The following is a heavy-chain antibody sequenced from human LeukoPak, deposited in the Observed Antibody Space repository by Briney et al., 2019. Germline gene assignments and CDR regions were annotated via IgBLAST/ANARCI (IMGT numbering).Heavy chain of an antibody. CDR2: VNPDTGNT. CDR1: GYTFTGYY. V-gene: IGHV1-8*03. CDR3: ARRGLVAGIYDLVYGFDL. J-gene: IGHJ3*01. Sequence: VSLKVSCKASGYTFTGYYMHWVRQAPGQGPEWMGWVNPDTGNTGFAQKFQGRVTITQNTTVTTVYMELSSLTSEDTAVYYCARRGLVAGIYDLVYGFDLWGQGTMVTVSS. D-gene: IGHD3/OR15-3a*01.